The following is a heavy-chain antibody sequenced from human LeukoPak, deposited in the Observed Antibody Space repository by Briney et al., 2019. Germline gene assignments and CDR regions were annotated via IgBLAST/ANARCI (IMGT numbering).Heavy chain of an antibody. D-gene: IGHD3-16*01. CDR2: VSYDGNTK. Sequence: GGSLRLSCAASGFTFSSYSMNWVRQAPGKGLEWVAFVSYDGNTKYYADSVKGRFTISRDNSKNTVYLQVNSLRPEDTAVYYCATLGGGDYFYYGMDLWGQGTTVIVSS. CDR1: GFTFSSYS. CDR3: ATLGGGDYFYYGMDL. V-gene: IGHV3-30*03. J-gene: IGHJ6*02.